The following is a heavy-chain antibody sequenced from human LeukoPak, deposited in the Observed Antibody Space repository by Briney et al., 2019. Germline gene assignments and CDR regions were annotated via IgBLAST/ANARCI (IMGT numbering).Heavy chain of an antibody. J-gene: IGHJ3*02. CDR1: GGSISSYY. D-gene: IGHD3-22*01. Sequence: SETLSLTCTVSGGSISSYYWSWIRQPPGKGLEWIGYIYDSGSTNYNPSLKSRVTISVDTSKNQFSLKLSSVTAADTAVYFCACLTTADAFDIWGQGTMVTVSS. V-gene: IGHV4-59*01. CDR2: IYDSGST. CDR3: ACLTTADAFDI.